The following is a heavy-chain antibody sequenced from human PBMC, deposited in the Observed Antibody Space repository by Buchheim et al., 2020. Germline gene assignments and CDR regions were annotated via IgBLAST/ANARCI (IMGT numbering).Heavy chain of an antibody. Sequence: QVQLVQSGAEVKKPGASVKVSCKASGYTFTNYYMHWVRQAPGQGLEWLGMINPDGGSTNYAQKFQGRVTMTRDTSMSTVYMELSSLRSEDTAVYSCARDGYSSSWGGYWGQGTL. J-gene: IGHJ4*02. CDR1: GYTFTNYY. CDR3: ARDGYSSSWGGY. CDR2: INPDGGST. D-gene: IGHD6-13*01. V-gene: IGHV1-46*01.